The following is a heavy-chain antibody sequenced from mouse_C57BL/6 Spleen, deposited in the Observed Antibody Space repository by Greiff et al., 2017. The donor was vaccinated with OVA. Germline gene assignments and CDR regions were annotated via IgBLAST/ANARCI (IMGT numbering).Heavy chain of an antibody. Sequence: QVQLQQPGAELVKPGASVKLSCKASGYTFTSYWMHLVKQRPGRGLEWIGRIDPNSGGTKYNEKFKSKATLTVDKPSSTAYMQLSSLTSEDSAVYYCAREAATVVAPYYFDYWGQGTTLTVSS. D-gene: IGHD1-1*01. CDR2: IDPNSGGT. CDR1: GYTFTSYW. J-gene: IGHJ2*01. CDR3: AREAATVVAPYYFDY. V-gene: IGHV1-72*01.